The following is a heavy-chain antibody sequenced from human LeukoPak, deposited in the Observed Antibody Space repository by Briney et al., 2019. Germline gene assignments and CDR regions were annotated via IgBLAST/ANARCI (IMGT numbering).Heavy chain of an antibody. CDR1: GGSISSSSYY. Sequence: SETLSLTCTVSGGSISSSSYYWSWIRQPPGKGLEWIGEINHSGSTNYNPSLKSRVTISVDTSKNQFSLKLSSVTAADTAVYYCARGAGYSSSWRPLGDWFDPWGQGTLVTVSS. D-gene: IGHD6-13*01. CDR3: ARGAGYSSSWRPLGDWFDP. J-gene: IGHJ5*02. CDR2: INHSGST. V-gene: IGHV4-39*07.